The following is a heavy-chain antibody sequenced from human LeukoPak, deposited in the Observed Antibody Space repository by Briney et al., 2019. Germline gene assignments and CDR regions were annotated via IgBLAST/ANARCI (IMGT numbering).Heavy chain of an antibody. CDR1: GFTFSSYA. J-gene: IGHJ4*02. CDR3: AKFSLPYDFWSGYRYYFDY. D-gene: IGHD3-3*01. V-gene: IGHV3-23*01. CDR2: ISGSGGST. Sequence: HPGGSLRLSCAASGFTFSSYAMSWVRQAPGKGLEWVSAISGSGGSTYYADSVKGRFTISRDNSKNTLYLQMNSLRAEDTAVYYCAKFSLPYDFWSGYRYYFDYWGQGTLVTVSS.